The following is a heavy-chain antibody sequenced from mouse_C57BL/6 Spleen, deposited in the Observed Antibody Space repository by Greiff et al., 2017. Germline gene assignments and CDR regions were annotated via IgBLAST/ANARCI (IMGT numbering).Heavy chain of an antibody. Sequence: VQLQQSGAELVKPGASVKLSCTASGFNIKDYYMHWVKQRTEQGLEWIGRIDPEDGETKSAPKFQGKDTITADTSSNTAYLQLSSLTSEDTAVYYCARWRYDYDEYFDVWGTGTTVTVSS. V-gene: IGHV14-2*01. D-gene: IGHD2-4*01. CDR1: GFNIKDYY. CDR3: ARWRYDYDEYFDV. CDR2: IDPEDGET. J-gene: IGHJ1*03.